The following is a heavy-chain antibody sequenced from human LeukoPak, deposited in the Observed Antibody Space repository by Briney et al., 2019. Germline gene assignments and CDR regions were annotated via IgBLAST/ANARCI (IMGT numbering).Heavy chain of an antibody. V-gene: IGHV1-2*02. D-gene: IGHD6-6*01. J-gene: IGHJ3*02. CDR3: ARGTGGEVLAARPSAFDI. CDR2: INPNSGGT. Sequence: ASVKVSCKASGGTFSSYAISWVRQAPGQGLEWMGWINPNSGGTNYAQKFQGRVTMARDTSISTAYMELSRLRSDDTAVYYCARGTGGEVLAARPSAFDIWGQGTMVTVSS. CDR1: GGTFSSYA.